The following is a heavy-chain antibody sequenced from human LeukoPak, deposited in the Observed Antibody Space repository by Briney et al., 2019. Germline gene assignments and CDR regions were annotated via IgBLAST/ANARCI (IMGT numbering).Heavy chain of an antibody. CDR3: ARVYCSGGSCYGYFDY. CDR2: IYYSGST. Sequence: SETLSLTCTVSGGSISSYYWSWIRQPPGKGLEWIGYIYYSGSTNYNPSLKSRVTISVDTPKNQFSLKLSSVTAADTAVYYCARVYCSGGSCYGYFDYWGQGTLVTVSS. CDR1: GGSISSYY. J-gene: IGHJ4*02. V-gene: IGHV4-59*01. D-gene: IGHD2-15*01.